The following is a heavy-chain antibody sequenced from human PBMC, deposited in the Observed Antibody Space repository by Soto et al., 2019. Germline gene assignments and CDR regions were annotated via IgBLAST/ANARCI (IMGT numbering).Heavy chain of an antibody. V-gene: IGHV1-18*01. CDR1: GYTFTIYG. CDR2: ISAYNGNT. CDR3: ARDLMIGGQLVRYYCYGMDV. J-gene: IGHJ6*02. D-gene: IGHD6-6*01. Sequence: ASVKVSCKASGYTFTIYGISWVRQAPGQGLEWMGWISAYNGNTNYAQKLQGRVTMTTDTSTSTAYMELRSLRSDDTAVYYCARDLMIGGQLVRYYCYGMDVWGQGTTVTVSS.